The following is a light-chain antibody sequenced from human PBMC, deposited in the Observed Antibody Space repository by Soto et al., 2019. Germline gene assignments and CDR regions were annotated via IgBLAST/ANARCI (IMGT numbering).Light chain of an antibody. CDR1: QSVASTY. J-gene: IGKJ5*01. CDR3: QQYGGSPIT. Sequence: EIVLTQSPGTLSLSPGERATLSCRASQSVASTYLTWYQQKPGQAPRLLIYAASSRATGVPDRFSGSGSGTDFTLTISRLEPEDFAVYYYQQYGGSPITLGQGTRLEIK. CDR2: AAS. V-gene: IGKV3-20*01.